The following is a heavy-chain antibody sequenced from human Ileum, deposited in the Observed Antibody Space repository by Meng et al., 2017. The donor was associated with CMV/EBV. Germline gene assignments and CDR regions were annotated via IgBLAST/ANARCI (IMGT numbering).Heavy chain of an antibody. CDR3: ATEKWAAAGYGAFDI. D-gene: IGHD6-13*01. CDR2: FHTSATT. V-gene: IGHV4-4*07. Sequence: HVALQESRPGLVKPAETLSLTSTVSGASISAYFWSWIRQPAGKGLECIGRFHTSATTNYNPSLKSRVTMSVDSSKNQFSLNLSSVTAADTAVYYCATEKWAAAGYGAFDIWGQGTMVTVSS. J-gene: IGHJ3*02. CDR1: GASISAYF.